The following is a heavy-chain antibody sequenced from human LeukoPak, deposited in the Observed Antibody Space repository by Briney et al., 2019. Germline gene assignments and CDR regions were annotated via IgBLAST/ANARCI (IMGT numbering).Heavy chain of an antibody. D-gene: IGHD4-11*01. Sequence: GESLKISCKASGYSFNNYWIGWVRQMPGKGLEWMGIIYPGDSDVRYSPSFQGQVTISADRSISTAYLQWSSLKASDTAMYYCATTVIGRLSWFDPWGQGTLVTVSS. CDR1: GYSFNNYW. CDR3: ATTVIGRLSWFDP. V-gene: IGHV5-51*01. CDR2: IYPGDSDV. J-gene: IGHJ5*02.